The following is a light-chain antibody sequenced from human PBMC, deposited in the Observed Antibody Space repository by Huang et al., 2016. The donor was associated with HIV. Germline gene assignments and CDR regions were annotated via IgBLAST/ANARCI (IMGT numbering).Light chain of an antibody. J-gene: IGKJ2*01. CDR3: QQHRNWPL. CDR1: QSVSSY. CDR2: DTS. Sequence: ELVLTQSPATLSLSPGQRATLSCRASQSVSSYLAWYQQKPGQAPRLIIYDTSKRATGVPARFSGSGSGTDVTLTINRLEPEDFAVYYCQQHRNWPLLGQGTKLEI. V-gene: IGKV3-11*01.